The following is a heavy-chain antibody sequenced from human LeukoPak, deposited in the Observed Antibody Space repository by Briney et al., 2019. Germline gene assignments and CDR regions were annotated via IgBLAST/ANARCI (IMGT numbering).Heavy chain of an antibody. J-gene: IGHJ4*02. D-gene: IGHD2-2*01. CDR1: GGTFSSYA. CDR3: VREEGYCSSTSCSAPFDY. V-gene: IGHV1-69*05. Sequence: SVTVSCKASGGTFSSYAISWVRQAPGQGLEGVGRIIPIFGTANYAQKFQGRVTITTDESKSTAYMELSSLRSEDTAVYYGVREEGYCSSTSCSAPFDYWGQGTLVTVSS. CDR2: IIPIFGTA.